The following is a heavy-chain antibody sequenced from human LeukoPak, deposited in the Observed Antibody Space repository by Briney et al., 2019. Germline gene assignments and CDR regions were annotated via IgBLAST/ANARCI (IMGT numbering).Heavy chain of an antibody. Sequence: PSETLSLTCTVSGGSISSYYWSWIRQPPGKGLEWIGSIYYSGSTYYNPSLKSRVTISVDTSKNQFSLKLSSVTAADTAVYYCARDIEWFGELLPSDLDVWGQGTTVTVSS. J-gene: IGHJ6*02. V-gene: IGHV4-59*12. CDR3: ARDIEWFGELLPSDLDV. D-gene: IGHD3-10*01. CDR1: GGSISSYY. CDR2: IYYSGST.